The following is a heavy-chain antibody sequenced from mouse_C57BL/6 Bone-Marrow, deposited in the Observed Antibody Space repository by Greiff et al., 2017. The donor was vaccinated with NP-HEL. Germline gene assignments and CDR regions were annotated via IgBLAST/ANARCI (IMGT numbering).Heavy chain of an antibody. J-gene: IGHJ2*01. CDR2: IDPSDSYT. D-gene: IGHD1-1*01. CDR1: GYTFTSYW. V-gene: IGHV1-69*01. CDR3: ARGGITTNLDY. Sequence: QVQLQQSGAELVMPGASVKLSCKASGYTFTSYWMHWVKQRPGQGLEWIGEIDPSDSYTNYNQKFKGKSTLTVDKSSSTAYMQLSSRTSEDSAVYDWARGGITTNLDYWGQGTTRTVAS.